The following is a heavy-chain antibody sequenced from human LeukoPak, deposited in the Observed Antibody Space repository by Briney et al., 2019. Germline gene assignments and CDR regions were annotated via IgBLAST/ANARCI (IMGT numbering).Heavy chain of an antibody. D-gene: IGHD2-2*01. V-gene: IGHV4-34*01. Sequence: SETLSLTCAVYGGSFSGYYWSWIRQPPGKGLEWIGEINHSGSTNYNPSLKSRVTISVDTSKNQFSLKLSSVTAADTAVYYCARRGSVVPAATRYYYYYYMDVWGKGTTVTVSS. CDR2: INHSGST. CDR3: ARRGSVVPAATRYYYYYYMDV. CDR1: GGSFSGYY. J-gene: IGHJ6*03.